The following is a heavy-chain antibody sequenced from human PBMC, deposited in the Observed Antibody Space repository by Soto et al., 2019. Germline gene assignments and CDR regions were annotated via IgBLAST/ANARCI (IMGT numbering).Heavy chain of an antibody. D-gene: IGHD3-16*01. CDR2: IYHSGST. Sequence: QLQLQESGSGLVKPSQTLSLTCAVSGGSISSGGYSWSWIRQPPGKGLEWIGYIYHSGSTYYNPSLKSRVTISEDSSRNQLSLNLCSLPAADTAVYYCARGGGYTFDYWGQGTLVTVSS. J-gene: IGHJ4*02. CDR3: ARGGGYTFDY. V-gene: IGHV4-30-2*01. CDR1: GGSISSGGYS.